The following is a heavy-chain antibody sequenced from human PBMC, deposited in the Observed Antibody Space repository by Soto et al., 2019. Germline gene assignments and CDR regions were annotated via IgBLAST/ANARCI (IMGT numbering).Heavy chain of an antibody. J-gene: IGHJ5*02. CDR1: GFTFYSHA. CDR3: VDGGAIGRPPLDP. D-gene: IGHD6-6*01. Sequence: EVQLLESGGELVQPGGSLRLSCAASGFTFYSHAMSWVRQAPGKGLEWVSGTSASGGVTYYADSVKGRFTMSRDNAKNTLWLKMNSLRVEDTAVYYWVDGGAIGRPPLDPWGQGTLVIVSS. V-gene: IGHV3-23*01. CDR2: TSASGGVT.